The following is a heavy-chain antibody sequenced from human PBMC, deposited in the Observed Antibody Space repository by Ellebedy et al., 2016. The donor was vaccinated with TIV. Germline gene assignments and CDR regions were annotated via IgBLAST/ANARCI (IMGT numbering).Heavy chain of an antibody. CDR1: RSNFTTHW. V-gene: IGHV5-51*01. D-gene: IGHD5-18*01. CDR2: FYPADSEG. CDR3: ARRTGYNYGQLDS. J-gene: IGHJ4*02. Sequence: PGGSLRLSCKGSRSNFTTHWIAWVRQLPGESLEWMGIFYPADSEGRDSPSFQGRVTFSADTSIRTVYVQWTSVKASDTAMYYCARRTGYNYGQLDSWGQGTLVTVSS.